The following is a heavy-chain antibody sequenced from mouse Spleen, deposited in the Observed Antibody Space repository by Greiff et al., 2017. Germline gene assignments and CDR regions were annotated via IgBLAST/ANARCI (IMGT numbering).Heavy chain of an antibody. CDR2: IYPGDGDT. D-gene: IGHD2-3*01. J-gene: IGHJ2*01. CDR3: ARRDDGYSYYFDY. V-gene: IGHV1-80*01. CDR1: GYAFSSYW. Sequence: VQLQQSGAELVRPGSSVKISCKASGYAFSSYWMNWVKQRPGQGLEWIGQIYPGDGDTNYNGKFKGKATLTADKSSSTAYMQLSSLTSEDSAVYFCARRDDGYSYYFDYWGQGTTLTVSS.